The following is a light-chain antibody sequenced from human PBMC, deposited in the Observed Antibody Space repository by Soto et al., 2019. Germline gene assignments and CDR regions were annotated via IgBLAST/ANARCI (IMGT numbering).Light chain of an antibody. CDR2: GVT. V-gene: IGLV2-14*01. CDR1: SSDVGAYYS. Sequence: QSALTQPASVSGSPGQSITISCTGTSSDVGAYYSVSWYQHHPGKAPKLIIYGVTNRPSGVSNRFSGSKSGNTASLTISGLQAEDEADYQCSSYTSGSSHYVFGAGTKVSV. CDR3: SSYTSGSSHYV. J-gene: IGLJ1*01.